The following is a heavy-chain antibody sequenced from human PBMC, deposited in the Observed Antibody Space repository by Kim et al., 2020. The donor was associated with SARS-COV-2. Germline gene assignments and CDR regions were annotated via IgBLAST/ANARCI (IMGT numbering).Heavy chain of an antibody. CDR1: GYTFTSYA. Sequence: ASVKVSCKASGYTFTSYAMHWVRQAPGQRLEWMGWINAGNGNTKYSQKFQGRVTITRDTSASTAYMELSSLRSEDTAVYYCVGGGSGWYRLDYWGQGTLVTVSS. J-gene: IGHJ4*02. CDR2: INAGNGNT. V-gene: IGHV1-3*01. CDR3: VGGGSGWYRLDY. D-gene: IGHD6-19*01.